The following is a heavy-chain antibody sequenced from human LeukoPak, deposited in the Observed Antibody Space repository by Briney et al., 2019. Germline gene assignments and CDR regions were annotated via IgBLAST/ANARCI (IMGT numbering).Heavy chain of an antibody. V-gene: IGHV1-2*02. CDR3: ARADCSSTSCYFDYYYMDV. CDR1: GYAFTGYY. J-gene: IGHJ6*03. CDR2: INPNSGGT. D-gene: IGHD2-2*01. Sequence: ASVKVSCKASGYAFTGYYMHWVRQAPGQGLEWMGWINPNSGGTNYAQKFQGRVTMTRDTSISTAYMELSRLRSDDTAVYYCARADCSSTSCYFDYYYMDVWGKGTTVTVSS.